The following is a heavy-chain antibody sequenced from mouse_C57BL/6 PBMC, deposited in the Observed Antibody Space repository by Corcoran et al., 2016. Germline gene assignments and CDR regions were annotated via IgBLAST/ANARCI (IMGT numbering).Heavy chain of an antibody. CDR2: INTYSGVP. CDR3: ARDGKPYFDY. Sequence: QIQLVQSGPELKKPGETVKISCKASGYTFTTYGMSWVKQAPGKGLKWMGWINTYSGVPTYADDFKGRFAFSLETSASTAYLQINNLKNEDTATYFCARDGKPYFDYWGQGTTLTVSS. D-gene: IGHD1-1*01. J-gene: IGHJ2*01. CDR1: GYTFTTYG. V-gene: IGHV9-3*01.